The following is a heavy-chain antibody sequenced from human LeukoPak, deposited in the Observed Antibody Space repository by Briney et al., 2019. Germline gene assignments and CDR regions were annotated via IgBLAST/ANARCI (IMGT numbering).Heavy chain of an antibody. CDR2: ISYDGSNK. V-gene: IGHV3-30*01. CDR1: GFTFSSYA. J-gene: IGHJ5*02. D-gene: IGHD1-26*01. Sequence: GGSLRLSCAASGFTFSSYAMHWVRQAPGKGLEWVAVISYDGSNKYYAVSVKGRFTISRDNSKNTLYLQMNSLRAEDTAVYYCAREGYSGSYLAERGWFDPWGQGTLVTVSS. CDR3: AREGYSGSYLAERGWFDP.